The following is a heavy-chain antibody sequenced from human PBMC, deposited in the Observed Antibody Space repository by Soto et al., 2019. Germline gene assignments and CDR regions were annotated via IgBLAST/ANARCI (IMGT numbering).Heavy chain of an antibody. V-gene: IGHV1-45*02. CDR2: ITPFNGNT. Sequence: GASVKVSCKAPGYPFTYRFLHWGRQAPGQALEWMGWITPFNGNTNYAQKFQDRVTITRDRSMSTAYMELSSLRSEDTAMYYCATDSSGDAFDIWGQGTMVTVSS. CDR3: ATDSSGDAFDI. J-gene: IGHJ3*02. CDR1: GYPFTYRF. D-gene: IGHD6-25*01.